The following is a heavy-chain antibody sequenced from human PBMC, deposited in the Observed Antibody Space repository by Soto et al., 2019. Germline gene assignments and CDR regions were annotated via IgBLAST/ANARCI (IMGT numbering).Heavy chain of an antibody. D-gene: IGHD3-16*01. Sequence: ILSCAASGFTFRSYGMHWARQAPGRGLEWVAVISYDGSYKSYEDSVKGRFTISRDNYKNTLHLQMDSLRAEDTAVYYCAKNFIPLSPDLYFDSWGQGXLVNVSS. V-gene: IGHV3-30*18. CDR1: GFTFRSYG. J-gene: IGHJ4*02. CDR3: AKNFIPLSPDLYFDS. CDR2: ISYDGSYK.